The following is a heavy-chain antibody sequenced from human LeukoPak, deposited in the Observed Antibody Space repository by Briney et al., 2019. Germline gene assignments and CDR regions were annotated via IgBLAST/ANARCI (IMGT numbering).Heavy chain of an antibody. V-gene: IGHV3-74*01. CDR2: TNGDGSST. D-gene: IGHD6-13*01. Sequence: GGSLRLSCAASGFTFSSYWMHWVRQAPGKGLVWVARTNGDGSSTDYADSVKGRFTISRDYAKNTLYLQMNSLRVEDTAMYYCAKDRSPGWFDPWGQGTLVTVSS. J-gene: IGHJ5*02. CDR3: AKDRSPGWFDP. CDR1: GFTFSSYW.